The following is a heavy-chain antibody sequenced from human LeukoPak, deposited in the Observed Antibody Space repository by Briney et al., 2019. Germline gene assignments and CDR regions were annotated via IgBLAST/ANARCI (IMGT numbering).Heavy chain of an antibody. CDR1: GFTFSSYS. V-gene: IGHV3-23*01. D-gene: IGHD1-26*01. Sequence: GGSLRLSCAASGFTFSSYSMNWVRQAPGKGLEWVSAISAGGATIYYADSVKGRFTVSRDNSKNTLYLHMSSLRAEDTAIYYCAKDSGGTYFYYYYYMDVWGKGTTVTVSS. CDR2: ISAGGATI. J-gene: IGHJ6*03. CDR3: AKDSGGTYFYYYYYMDV.